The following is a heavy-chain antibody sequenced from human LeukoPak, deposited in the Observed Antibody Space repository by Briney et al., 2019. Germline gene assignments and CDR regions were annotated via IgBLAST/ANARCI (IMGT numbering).Heavy chain of an antibody. CDR2: INHSGST. J-gene: IGHJ5*02. D-gene: IGHD6-19*01. CDR3: ASRRGQWLVRNWFDP. CDR1: GGSLSGYY. Sequence: SETLSLTCSVYGGSLSGYYWSWLRQTPGQGLELIGEINHSGSTTYYPSFKSRVTISVDTSKNQFSLKLSSVTAADTAVYYCASRRGQWLVRNWFDPWGQGTLVTVSS. V-gene: IGHV4-34*01.